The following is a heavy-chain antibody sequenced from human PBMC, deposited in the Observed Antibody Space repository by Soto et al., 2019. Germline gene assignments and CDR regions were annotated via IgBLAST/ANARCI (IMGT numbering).Heavy chain of an antibody. CDR3: AAVRELGPSYFDY. D-gene: IGHD1-26*01. V-gene: IGHV1-58*01. Sequence: SVKVSCKASGFTFTGSAVQWVRQARGQRLEWIGWIVVGSGNTNYAQKFQERVTITRDMSTSTAYMELSSLRSEDTAVYYCAAVRELGPSYFDYWGQGTLVTVSS. CDR2: IVVGSGNT. CDR1: GFTFTGSA. J-gene: IGHJ4*02.